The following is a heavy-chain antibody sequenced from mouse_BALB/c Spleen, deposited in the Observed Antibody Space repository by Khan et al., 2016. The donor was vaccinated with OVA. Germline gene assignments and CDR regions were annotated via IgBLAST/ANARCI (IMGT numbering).Heavy chain of an antibody. V-gene: IGHV2-2*02. CDR3: ARNYDYDEGLTY. Sequence: QVQLKQSGPGLVQPSQSLSITCTVSGFSLTTYGVHWVRQSPGKGLEGLGVIWSGGSTDYNAAFISRLSISKDSSKSQVFFKMNSLQVNDTAIYYCARNYDYDEGLTYWGQGTLVTVSA. CDR1: GFSLTTYG. J-gene: IGHJ3*01. CDR2: IWSGGST. D-gene: IGHD2-4*01.